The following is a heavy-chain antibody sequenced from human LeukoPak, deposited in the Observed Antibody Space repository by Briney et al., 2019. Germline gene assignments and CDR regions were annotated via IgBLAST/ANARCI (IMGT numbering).Heavy chain of an antibody. V-gene: IGHV4-39*01. CDR1: GGSISSSSYY. D-gene: IGHD6-13*01. Sequence: PSETLSLTCTVSGGSISSSSYYWGWIRQPPGKGLEWIGSIYYSGSTYYNPSLKSRVTISIDTSKNQFSLKLSSVTAADTAVYYCARRRVIASLSNWFDPWGQGTLVTVSS. J-gene: IGHJ5*02. CDR3: ARRRVIASLSNWFDP. CDR2: IYYSGST.